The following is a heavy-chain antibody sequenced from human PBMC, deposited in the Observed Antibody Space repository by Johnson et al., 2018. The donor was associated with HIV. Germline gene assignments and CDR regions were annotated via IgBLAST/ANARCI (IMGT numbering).Heavy chain of an antibody. CDR3: ARSQTMIVDGADAFDI. CDR2: IYSGGTT. Sequence: VQLVESGGGVVQPGGSLRLSCAASGFTFSDYYMSWIRQAPGKGLAWVSVIYSGGTTYYADSVKGRFTISRDTSENTVYLQMNSLRAEDTAVYYCARSQTMIVDGADAFDIWGQGTMVTVSS. CDR1: GFTFSDYY. V-gene: IGHV3-66*01. J-gene: IGHJ3*02. D-gene: IGHD3-22*01.